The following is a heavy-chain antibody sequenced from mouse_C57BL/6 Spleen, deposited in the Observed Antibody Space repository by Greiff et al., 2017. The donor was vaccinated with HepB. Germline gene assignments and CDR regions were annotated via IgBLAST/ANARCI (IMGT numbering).Heavy chain of an antibody. D-gene: IGHD1-1*02. CDR1: GYTFTDYY. V-gene: IGHV1-19*01. J-gene: IGHJ4*01. Sequence: VQLKESGPVLVKPGASVKMSCKASGYTFTDYYMNWVKQSHGKSLEWIGVINPYNGGTSYNQKFKGKATLTVDKSSSTAYMELNSLTSEDSAVYYCARGDGGGYYAMDYWGQGTSVTVSS. CDR3: ARGDGGGYYAMDY. CDR2: INPYNGGT.